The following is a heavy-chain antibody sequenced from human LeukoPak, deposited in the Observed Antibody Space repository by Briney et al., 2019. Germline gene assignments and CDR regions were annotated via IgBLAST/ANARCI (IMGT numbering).Heavy chain of an antibody. CDR2: INPNSGGT. D-gene: IGHD1-26*01. CDR1: GYTFTGYY. Sequence: ASVKVSCKASGYTFTGYYMHWVRQAPGQGLEWMGWINPNSGGTNYAQKFQGRVTMTRDTSISTAYMELSRLRSDDTAVYYCARDPLSTMGAMTPFDYWGQGTLVTVSS. J-gene: IGHJ4*02. V-gene: IGHV1-2*02. CDR3: ARDPLSTMGAMTPFDY.